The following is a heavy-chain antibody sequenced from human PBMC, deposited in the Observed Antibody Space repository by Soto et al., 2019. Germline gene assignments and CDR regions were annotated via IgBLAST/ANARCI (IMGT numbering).Heavy chain of an antibody. D-gene: IGHD6-13*01. CDR3: ASQQNTMDV. J-gene: IGHJ6*02. CDR1: GYTFTNYD. CDR2: IRTYNGNT. Sequence: QVQLLQSGAEVKKPGASVKVSCKASGYTFTNYDINWVRQAPGQGLEWMGWIRTYNGNTNYAQRLQGRVTMTRDTSTSTAYMELRSLRSDDTAVYYCASQQNTMDVWGQGTTVTVSS. V-gene: IGHV1-18*01.